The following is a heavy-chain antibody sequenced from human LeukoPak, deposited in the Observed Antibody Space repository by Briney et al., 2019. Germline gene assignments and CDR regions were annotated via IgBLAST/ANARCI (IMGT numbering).Heavy chain of an antibody. CDR2: IKQDGSEK. CDR3: ARGHSSGWYDQYYFDH. D-gene: IGHD6-19*01. J-gene: IGHJ4*02. V-gene: IGHV3-7*01. Sequence: PGGSLRLSCAASGFTFSSYWMSWVRQAPGKGLEWVANIKQDGSEKYYVDSVKGRFTISRDNAKNSVYLQMNSLRAEDTAVYYCARGHSSGWYDQYYFDHWGQGTPVTVSS. CDR1: GFTFSSYW.